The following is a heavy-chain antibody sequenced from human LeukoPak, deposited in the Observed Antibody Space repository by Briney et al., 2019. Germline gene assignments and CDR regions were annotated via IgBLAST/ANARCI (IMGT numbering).Heavy chain of an antibody. CDR1: GFTFSSYS. J-gene: IGHJ3*02. Sequence: GGSLRLSCAASGFTFSSYSMNWVRQAPGKGLEWVSSISGSSSYIYYADSVKGRFTISRDNAKNSLYLQMNSLRAEDTAVYYCAREGGYSGIDAFDIWGQGTMVTVSS. D-gene: IGHD5-12*01. CDR3: AREGGYSGIDAFDI. V-gene: IGHV3-21*01. CDR2: ISGSSSYI.